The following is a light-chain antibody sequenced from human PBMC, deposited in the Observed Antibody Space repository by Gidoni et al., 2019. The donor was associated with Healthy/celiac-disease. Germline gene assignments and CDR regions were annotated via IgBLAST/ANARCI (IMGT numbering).Light chain of an antibody. V-gene: IGKV1-39*01. Sequence: DIQMTQSPSSLSVSVGDRVTITCRASQSISSYLNWYQQKPGKAPKLLIYAASSLQSGVPSRFSGSGSGTDFTLTISSLQPEDFATYYCQQSYSTPFTFGPGTKVEIK. CDR1: QSISSY. J-gene: IGKJ3*01. CDR2: AAS. CDR3: QQSYSTPFT.